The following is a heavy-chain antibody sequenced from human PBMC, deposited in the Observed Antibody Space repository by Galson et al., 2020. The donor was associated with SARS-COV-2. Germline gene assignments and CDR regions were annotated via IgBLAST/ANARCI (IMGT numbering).Heavy chain of an antibody. CDR2: RHYSGST. V-gene: IGHV4-39*02. CDR1: GGSISSSSYY. J-gene: IGHJ4*02. D-gene: IGHD2-2*02. CDR3: ARRYCGSTSCYSLYFDY. Sequence: SETLSLSCTVSGGSISSSSYYWGWIRQPPGEGLEWIGGRHYSGSTYYNPSLKSRVTMSVDTSKNHFSLRLSSVTAADTAVYYCARRYCGSTSCYSLYFDYWGQGTLVTVSS.